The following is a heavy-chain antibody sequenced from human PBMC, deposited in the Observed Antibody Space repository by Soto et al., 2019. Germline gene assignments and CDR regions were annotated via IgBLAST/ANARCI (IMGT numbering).Heavy chain of an antibody. J-gene: IGHJ4*02. CDR1: GFTVSSNY. CDR2: IYSGGST. D-gene: IGHD2-15*01. V-gene: IGHV3-53*02. Sequence: EVQLVETGGGLIQPGGSLRLSCAASGFTVSSNYMSWVRQAPGKGLEWVSVIYSGGSTYYADSVKGRCTISRDNSKNTVYLQMNSLRAEDTAVYYCARVKGWNYLDYWGQGTLVTVSS. CDR3: ARVKGWNYLDY.